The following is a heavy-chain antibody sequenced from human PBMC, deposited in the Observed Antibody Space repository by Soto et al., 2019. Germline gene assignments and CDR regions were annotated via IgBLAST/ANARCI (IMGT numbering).Heavy chain of an antibody. V-gene: IGHV3-74*01. CDR3: ARGGSYGSGSYYKPQLNYYVDV. Sequence: PGGSLRLSCAASGFSFSSYWMHWVRQAPGKGLVWVSHINSDGSSTTYADSVKGRITISRDNAKNTLYLQMNSLRAEDTAVYYCARGGSYGSGSYYKPQLNYYVDVWGKGTTVTVSS. CDR1: GFSFSSYW. CDR2: INSDGSST. J-gene: IGHJ6*03. D-gene: IGHD3-10*01.